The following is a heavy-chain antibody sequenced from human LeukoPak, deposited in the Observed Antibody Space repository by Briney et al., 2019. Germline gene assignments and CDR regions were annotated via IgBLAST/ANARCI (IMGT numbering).Heavy chain of an antibody. D-gene: IGHD2-15*01. V-gene: IGHV1-18*01. J-gene: IGHJ3*02. CDR3: ARDDCSGGSCYLNDDAFDI. Sequence: ASVKVSCKASGYTFTSYGISWVRQAPGQGLEWMEWISAYNGNTNYAQKLQGRVTMTTDTSTSTAYMELRSLRSDDTAVYYCARDDCSGGSCYLNDDAFDIWGQGTMVTVSS. CDR2: ISAYNGNT. CDR1: GYTFTSYG.